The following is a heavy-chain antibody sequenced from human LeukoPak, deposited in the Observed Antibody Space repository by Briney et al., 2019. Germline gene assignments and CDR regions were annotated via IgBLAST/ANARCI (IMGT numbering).Heavy chain of an antibody. J-gene: IGHJ4*02. V-gene: IGHV4-39*01. CDR1: GGSISNTNYY. Sequence: SETLSLTCTVSGGSISNTNYYWSWIRQPPGKELEWIASINYGGTTYYNPSLKSRVTISVDTSKNQFSLRLSSVTAADTAVYLCTRYVVYGSGKYYFDYWGQGSLVTVSS. D-gene: IGHD3-10*01. CDR3: TRYVVYGSGKYYFDY. CDR2: INYGGTT.